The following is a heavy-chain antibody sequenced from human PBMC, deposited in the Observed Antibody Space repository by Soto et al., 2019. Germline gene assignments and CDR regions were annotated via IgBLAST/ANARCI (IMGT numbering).Heavy chain of an antibody. CDR2: IYYSGST. V-gene: IGHV4-31*03. D-gene: IGHD3-3*01. Sequence: SETLSLTCTVSGGSICSGGYYWSWIRQHPGKGLEWIGYIYYSGSTYYNPSLKSRVTISVDTSKNQFSLKLSSVTAADTAVYYCARESVTIFGVVYDAFDIWGQGTMVTVS. CDR1: GGSICSGGYY. J-gene: IGHJ3*02. CDR3: ARESVTIFGVVYDAFDI.